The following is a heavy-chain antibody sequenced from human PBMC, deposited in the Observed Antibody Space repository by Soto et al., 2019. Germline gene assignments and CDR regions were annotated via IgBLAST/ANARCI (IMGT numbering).Heavy chain of an antibody. D-gene: IGHD6-19*01. J-gene: IGHJ6*02. CDR2: ISGSGGST. V-gene: IGHV3-23*01. CDR3: AKNSLTQWLVPSYYYGMDV. CDR1: GFTFSSYA. Sequence: GGSLRLSCAASGFTFSSYAMSWVRQAPGKGLEWVSAISGSGGSTYYADSVKGRFTISRDNSKNTLYLQMNSLRAEDTAVYYCAKNSLTQWLVPSYYYGMDVWGQGTTVTVSS.